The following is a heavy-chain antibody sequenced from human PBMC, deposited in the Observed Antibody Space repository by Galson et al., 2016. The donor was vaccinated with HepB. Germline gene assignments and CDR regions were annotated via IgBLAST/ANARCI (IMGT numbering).Heavy chain of an antibody. CDR1: GDSISSNYW. Sequence: ETLSLTCTVSGDSISSNYWWTWVRQPPGKGLEWIGEIYHRGTTYYNPSLKSRVTISVDKSKNHFSLSLTSVTAADTALYYCASVRGGCSSSSCYLESWGQGTLVTVSS. J-gene: IGHJ4*03. CDR3: ASVRGGCSSSSCYLES. V-gene: IGHV4-4*02. D-gene: IGHD6-13*01. CDR2: IYHRGTT.